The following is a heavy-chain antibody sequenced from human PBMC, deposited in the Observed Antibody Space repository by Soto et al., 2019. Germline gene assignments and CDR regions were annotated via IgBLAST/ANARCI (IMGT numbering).Heavy chain of an antibody. V-gene: IGHV1-69*13. CDR1: GGTFSSYA. Sequence: SVKVSCKASGGTFSSYAISWVRQAPGQGLEWMGGIIPIFGTANYAQKFQGRVTITADESTSTAYMELSSLRSEDTAVYYCARVRVGATTSRIYSYYYYGMDVWGQGTSVTVSS. J-gene: IGHJ6*02. CDR2: IIPIFGTA. D-gene: IGHD1-26*01. CDR3: ARVRVGATTSRIYSYYYYGMDV.